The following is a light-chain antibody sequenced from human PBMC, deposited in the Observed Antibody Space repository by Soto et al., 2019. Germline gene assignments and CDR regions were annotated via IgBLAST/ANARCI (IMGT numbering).Light chain of an antibody. Sequence: EVVLTQSPATLSLSPGERATLSCRASQNIRTFLDWYQQKPGQAPRLLIYGASNRATGIPARFSGSGSGTDFSLTISSLESEDFAVYYCQQHSHWPPWTFGQGTRVDI. CDR2: GAS. J-gene: IGKJ1*01. V-gene: IGKV3-11*01. CDR3: QQHSHWPPWT. CDR1: QNIRTF.